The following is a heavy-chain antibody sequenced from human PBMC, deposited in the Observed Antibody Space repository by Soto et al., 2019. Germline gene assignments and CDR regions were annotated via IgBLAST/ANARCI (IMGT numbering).Heavy chain of an antibody. CDR3: ARSTSVAFLWYFDL. Sequence: QVQLQESGPGLVKPSETLSLTCTVSGGSISSYYWSWIRQPPGKGLEWIGYIYYSGSTNYNPSLKSRVTISVDTSKNQFSLKLSSVTAADTAVYYCARSTSVAFLWYFDLWGRGTLVTVSS. V-gene: IGHV4-59*01. CDR2: IYYSGST. J-gene: IGHJ2*01. D-gene: IGHD5-12*01. CDR1: GGSISSYY.